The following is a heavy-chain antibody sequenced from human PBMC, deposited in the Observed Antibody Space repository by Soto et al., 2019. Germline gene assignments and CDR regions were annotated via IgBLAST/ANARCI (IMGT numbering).Heavy chain of an antibody. CDR2: VYYRGNT. V-gene: IGHV4-39*01. J-gene: IGHJ4*02. CDR1: DDSIRSSSYY. Sequence: QLLESGPGLVKPSETLSLTCTVSDDSIRSSSYYWGWIRQPPGKGLEWIGNVYYRGNTYYNPYLKSRVTISVDTSKKQFSLKLSSVNAADTDVDYCARVDSSGSLDYWGLGTLVTVSS. CDR3: ARVDSSGSLDY. D-gene: IGHD3-22*01.